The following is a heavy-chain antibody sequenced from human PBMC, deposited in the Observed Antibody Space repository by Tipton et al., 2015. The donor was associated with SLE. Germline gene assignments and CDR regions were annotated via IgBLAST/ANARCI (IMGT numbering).Heavy chain of an antibody. J-gene: IGHJ6*03. Sequence: TLSLTCTVSGDSISSYYWSWIRQPPGKGLEWIGYIYYSGSTNYNPSLKSRVTISVDTSKNQFSLKLSSVTAADTAVYYCAREGRYPYYYYYMDVWGKGTTVTVSS. CDR2: IYYSGST. D-gene: IGHD2-2*01. CDR3: AREGRYPYYYYYMDV. V-gene: IGHV4-59*01. CDR1: GDSISSYY.